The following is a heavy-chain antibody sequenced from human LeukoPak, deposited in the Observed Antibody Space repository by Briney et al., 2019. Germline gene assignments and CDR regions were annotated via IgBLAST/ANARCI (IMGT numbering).Heavy chain of an antibody. CDR2: IYYSGST. CDR1: GFIFSSYA. CDR3: ARSCSGGSCSYFDY. J-gene: IGHJ4*02. D-gene: IGHD2-15*01. V-gene: IGHV4-39*07. Sequence: GSLRLSCAASGFIFSSYAMSWIRQPPGKGLEWIGSIYYSGSTYYNPSLKSRVTISVDTSKNQFSLKLSSVTAADTAVYYCARSCSGGSCSYFDYWGQGTLVTVSS.